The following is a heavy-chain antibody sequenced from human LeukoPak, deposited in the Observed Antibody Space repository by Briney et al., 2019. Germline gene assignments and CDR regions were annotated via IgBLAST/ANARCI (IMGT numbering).Heavy chain of an antibody. CDR3: ARWRPYFYDSSGYVDY. Sequence: KTSETLSLTCTVSGDSMTLYCWSWIRQSPGKGLEWIGNMYYSGSPDYNPSLKSRVTISIDTSKNQFSLRLTSVTAADTAVYYCARWRPYFYDSSGYVDYWGQGTLVTVSS. D-gene: IGHD3-22*01. CDR1: GDSMTLYC. J-gene: IGHJ4*02. V-gene: IGHV4-59*01. CDR2: MYYSGSP.